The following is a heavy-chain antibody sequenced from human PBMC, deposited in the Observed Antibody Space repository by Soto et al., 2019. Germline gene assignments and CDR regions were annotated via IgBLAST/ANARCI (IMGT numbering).Heavy chain of an antibody. J-gene: IGHJ4*02. CDR1: GFTFSSYA. Sequence: PRLSCAASGFTFSSYAMSWVRQAPGKGLEWVSVISGGGGSTYYADSVKGRFTISRDNSKNTMYLQMNSLRPEDTAVYHCAKGAQSSSYSSSDYWGQGTLVTVSS. CDR3: AKGAQSSSYSSSDY. D-gene: IGHD2-21*01. V-gene: IGHV3-23*01. CDR2: ISGGGGST.